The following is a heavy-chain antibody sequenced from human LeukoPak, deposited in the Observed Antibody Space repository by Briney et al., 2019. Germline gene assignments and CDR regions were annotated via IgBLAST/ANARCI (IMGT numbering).Heavy chain of an antibody. Sequence: GGSLRLSCAASGFTVSSYEMSWVRQAPGKGLEWVSFIASNSTISYADSVKGRFTLSRDNAKNSLYLQMNSLRAEDTAVDYCATSLSGWGSYHDMDVWGKGTMVTISS. CDR3: ATSLSGWGSYHDMDV. D-gene: IGHD6-19*01. V-gene: IGHV3-48*03. CDR1: GFTVSSYE. J-gene: IGHJ6*03. CDR2: IASNSTI.